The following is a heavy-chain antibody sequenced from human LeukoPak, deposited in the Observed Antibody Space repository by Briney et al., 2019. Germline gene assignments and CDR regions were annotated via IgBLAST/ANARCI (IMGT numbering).Heavy chain of an antibody. D-gene: IGHD4-17*01. Sequence: ASVKVSCKASGYTFTSYGISWVRQAPGQGLEWLVWFSAHNGNTNYAQKLQGSVIMTTDTCTSTAYMVLRSLRSVYTSLYYLALDSPNFGDMNYWGQGALVTVSS. CDR1: GYTFTSYG. CDR3: ALDSPNFGDMNY. CDR2: FSAHNGNT. J-gene: IGHJ4*02. V-gene: IGHV1-18*01.